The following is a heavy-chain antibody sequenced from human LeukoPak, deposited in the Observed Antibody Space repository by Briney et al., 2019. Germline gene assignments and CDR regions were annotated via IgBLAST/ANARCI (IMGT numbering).Heavy chain of an antibody. J-gene: IGHJ6*02. CDR3: ARAPGVLWFGEPTYYGMDV. CDR2: ISPNSGGT. V-gene: IGHV1-2*02. Sequence: ASVKVSCKASGYTFTGYYMHWVRQAPGQGLEWMGWISPNSGGTNYAQKFQGRVTMTRDTSISTAYMELSRLRSDDTAVYYCARAPGVLWFGEPTYYGMDVWGQGTTVTVSS. CDR1: GYTFTGYY. D-gene: IGHD3-10*01.